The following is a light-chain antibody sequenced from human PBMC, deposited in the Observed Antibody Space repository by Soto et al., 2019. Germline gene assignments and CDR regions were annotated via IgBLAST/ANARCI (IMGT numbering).Light chain of an antibody. Sequence: EIVLTQSPGTLSLAPGERATLSCRASQTVSSSQLAWYQQKPGQAPRLLISGTSTRATGIPDRFSGNGSGADFTLTISRLEPEDFAVYYCQHYGAAQYTFGQGTKLEIK. CDR3: QHYGAAQYT. CDR1: QTVSSSQ. J-gene: IGKJ2*01. V-gene: IGKV3-20*01. CDR2: GTS.